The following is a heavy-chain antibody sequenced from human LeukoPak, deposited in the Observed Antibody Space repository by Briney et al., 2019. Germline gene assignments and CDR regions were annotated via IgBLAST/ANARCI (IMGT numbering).Heavy chain of an antibody. D-gene: IGHD6-13*01. Sequence: PSETLSLTCTVSGGSINSGDYYWSWIRQHPGKGLEWIGYIYYSGSTYYNPSLKSRVTISVDTSKNQFSLKLSSVTAADTAVYYCARDRIAAAGVPNYYYYYGMDVWGQGTTVTVSS. CDR3: ARDRIAAAGVPNYYYYYGMDV. J-gene: IGHJ6*02. CDR1: GGSINSGDYY. CDR2: IYYSGST. V-gene: IGHV4-31*03.